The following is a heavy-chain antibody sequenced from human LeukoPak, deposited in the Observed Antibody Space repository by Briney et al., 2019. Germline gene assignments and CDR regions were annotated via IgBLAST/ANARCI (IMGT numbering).Heavy chain of an antibody. CDR3: AKGLFSGYDKYLDS. CDR2: ISGSGGST. J-gene: IGHJ4*02. Sequence: GGSPRLSCAASGFTISSYAMSWVRQAPGKGLEWVSAISGSGGSTYYADSVKGRFTISRGNSKNTLYLQMNSLRAEDTAVYYCAKGLFSGYDKYLDSWGQGTLVTVSS. V-gene: IGHV3-23*01. CDR1: GFTISSYA. D-gene: IGHD5-12*01.